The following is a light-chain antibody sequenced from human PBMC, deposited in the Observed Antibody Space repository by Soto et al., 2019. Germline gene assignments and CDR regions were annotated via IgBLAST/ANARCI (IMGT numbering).Light chain of an antibody. CDR2: VAS. V-gene: IGKV3-20*01. Sequence: EIVLTQSPGTLSLSPGERATLSCRASQSVSSNYLAWYQQKPGQAPRLLIYVASSRASGIPDRFSGSGSGTDFPLTIPRLEPEDFAVYYCQQYGGSPVTFGQGTRLEIK. J-gene: IGKJ5*01. CDR1: QSVSSNY. CDR3: QQYGGSPVT.